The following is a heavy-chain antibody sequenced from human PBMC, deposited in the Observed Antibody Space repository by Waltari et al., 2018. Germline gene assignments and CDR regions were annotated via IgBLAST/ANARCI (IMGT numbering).Heavy chain of an antibody. V-gene: IGHV3-30*19. CDR1: GFRLGTYG. CDR2: IFFGGGDS. Sequence: QVQLVESGGGVVQPGMSLRLPCAASGFRLGTYGMHWVRQAPGKGLEWVALIFFGGGDSFYADSVRGWFTISRDNSKNTLYLDINSLRLDDTAIYYCAKDAFGNTYLDHWGQGTLVTVSS. J-gene: IGHJ4*02. D-gene: IGHD3-10*01. CDR3: AKDAFGNTYLDH.